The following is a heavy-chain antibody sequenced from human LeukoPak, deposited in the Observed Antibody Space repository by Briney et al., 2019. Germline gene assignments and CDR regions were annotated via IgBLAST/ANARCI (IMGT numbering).Heavy chain of an antibody. D-gene: IGHD6-13*01. CDR3: AKGSYSTEGY. V-gene: IGHV3-23*01. J-gene: IGHJ4*02. Sequence: GGSLRLSCAASGFTFSSYAMTWVRQAPGKGLEWVSAISGSGGSTYYADSVKGRFTISRDNSKNTLYLQMNSLRAADTAVYYCAKGSYSTEGYWGQGTLVSVSS. CDR1: GFTFSSYA. CDR2: ISGSGGST.